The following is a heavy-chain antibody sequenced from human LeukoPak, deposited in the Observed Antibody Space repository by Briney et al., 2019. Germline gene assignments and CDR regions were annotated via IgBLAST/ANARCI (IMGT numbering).Heavy chain of an antibody. Sequence: SGGSLRLSCAASVFTFHNYAMHWVRQAPGEGVEWGSLIKGNGDTTYTDSVKGRFIISRDNSKNSLYLQINSLRTEDTALYYCAKDTGSGWSFDYWGLGTLVTVSS. V-gene: IGHV3-43*02. CDR1: VFTFHNYA. D-gene: IGHD6-19*01. CDR3: AKDTGSGWSFDY. CDR2: IKGNGDTT. J-gene: IGHJ4*02.